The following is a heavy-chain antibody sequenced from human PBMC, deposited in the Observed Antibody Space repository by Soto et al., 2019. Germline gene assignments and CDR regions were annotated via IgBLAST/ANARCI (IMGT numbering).Heavy chain of an antibody. CDR3: ARDPGMLAYCGGDCYHGMDV. J-gene: IGHJ6*02. CDR1: GYTFTSYG. CDR2: ISAYNGNT. Sequence: QVQLVQSGAEVKKPGASVKVSCKASGYTFTSYGISWVRQAPGQGLEWMGWISAYNGNTNYAQKLQGRVTMTTDTATSTAYMELRSLRSDDTAVYYCARDPGMLAYCGGDCYHGMDVWGQGTTVTVSS. D-gene: IGHD2-21*01. V-gene: IGHV1-18*01.